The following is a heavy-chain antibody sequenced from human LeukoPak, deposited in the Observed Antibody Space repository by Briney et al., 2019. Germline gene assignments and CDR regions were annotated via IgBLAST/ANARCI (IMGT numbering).Heavy chain of an antibody. CDR3: STTVTA. CDR1: GLILSDSA. V-gene: IGHV3-73*01. CDR2: ISGKAYTYAT. Sequence: GGSLKLSCAASGLILSDSAIHWVRQASGKGLEWVGRISGKAYTYATTYAESVQGRFTISRDESKNTAYLQMNSLKTEDTAVYYCSTTVTARGQGTLVTVST. J-gene: IGHJ4*02. D-gene: IGHD4-17*01.